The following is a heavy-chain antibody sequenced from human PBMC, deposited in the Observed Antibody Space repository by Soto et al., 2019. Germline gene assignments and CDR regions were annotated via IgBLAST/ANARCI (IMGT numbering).Heavy chain of an antibody. CDR2: RKNKADSYTT. D-gene: IGHD3-10*01. J-gene: IGHJ1*01. V-gene: IGHV3-72*01. Sequence: EVQLVESGGGLVQPGGSLRLSCAASGFTFSDHYMDWVRQAPGKGLEWVGRRKNKADSYTTEYAASGKGRFTISRDGSENSLYLQMKSLKTEATAVYYCTVWGSGNDFGAAWGRGILVTVSS. CDR3: TVWGSGNDFGAA. CDR1: GFTFSDHY.